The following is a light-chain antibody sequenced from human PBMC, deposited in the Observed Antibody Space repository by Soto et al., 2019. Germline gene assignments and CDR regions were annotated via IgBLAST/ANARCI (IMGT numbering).Light chain of an antibody. CDR3: SSYTGTNNFGV. V-gene: IGLV2-8*01. CDR2: DVR. J-gene: IGLJ1*01. Sequence: QSALTQPPSASGSPGQSVTISCTGSSSDVGGYNYVSWYQQHPGKAPKLVIYDVRKRPSGVPDRFSGSKSGNTASLTVSGLQAEDEADYYCSSYTGTNNFGVFGPGTKLTVL. CDR1: SSDVGGYNY.